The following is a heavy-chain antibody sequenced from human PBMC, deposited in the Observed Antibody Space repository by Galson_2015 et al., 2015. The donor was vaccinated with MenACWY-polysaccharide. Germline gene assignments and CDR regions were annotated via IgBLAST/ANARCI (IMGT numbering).Heavy chain of an antibody. CDR1: GFTFRSYG. CDR2: IYYDGSKK. D-gene: IGHD2-2*01. Sequence: SLRLSCAASGFTFRSYGMHWVRQAPGKGLEWVTLIYYDGSKKEYADSVKGRFTISRDNSKNTLSLQMNSLRAEDTAVYYCARVRYSTGKYQFDYWGQGTLVAASS. V-gene: IGHV3-30*12. CDR3: ARVRYSTGKYQFDY. J-gene: IGHJ4*02.